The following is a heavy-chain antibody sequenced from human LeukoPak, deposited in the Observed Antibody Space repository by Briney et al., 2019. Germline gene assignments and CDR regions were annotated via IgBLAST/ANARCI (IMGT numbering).Heavy chain of an antibody. V-gene: IGHV3-43*01. Sequence: PGGSLRLSCAASGFTFDDYTMHWVRQAPGKGLEWVSLISWDGGSTYYADSVKGRFTISRDNSKNSLYLQMNSLRTEDTALYYCAKDKIRGYSYGYWTLDYWGQGTLVTVSS. J-gene: IGHJ4*02. CDR1: GFTFDDYT. D-gene: IGHD5-18*01. CDR2: ISWDGGST. CDR3: AKDKIRGYSYGYWTLDY.